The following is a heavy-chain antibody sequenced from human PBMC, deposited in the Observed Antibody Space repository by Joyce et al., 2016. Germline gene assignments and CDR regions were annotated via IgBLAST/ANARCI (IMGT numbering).Heavy chain of an antibody. J-gene: IGHJ5*02. CDR2: INTDGRST. CDR3: VRGISARPGGPNWFDP. V-gene: IGHV3-74*01. CDR1: GFSFSGYW. D-gene: IGHD6-6*01. Sequence: EVQLVESGGGLVQPGGSLRLSCAASGFSFSGYWIHWVRQAPGKGMLWVSRINTDGRSTRFAYSVKGRFTISRDNAKNTLYLQMSSLRAEDTAVYYCVRGISARPGGPNWFDPWGQGTLVTVSS.